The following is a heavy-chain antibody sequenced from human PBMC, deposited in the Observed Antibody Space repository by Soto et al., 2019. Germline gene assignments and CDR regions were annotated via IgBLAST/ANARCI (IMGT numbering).Heavy chain of an antibody. V-gene: IGHV1-8*02. CDR2: INPNSGNT. CDR1: GYTFTGYY. D-gene: IGHD2-15*01. J-gene: IGHJ4*02. Sequence: ASVKVSCKASGYTFTGYYMHWVRQAPGQGLEWMGWINPNSGNTSYAQKFQGRVTMTRNTSISTAYMELSSLRSEDTAVYYCARDCSGGSCPDYWGQGTLVTVSS. CDR3: ARDCSGGSCPDY.